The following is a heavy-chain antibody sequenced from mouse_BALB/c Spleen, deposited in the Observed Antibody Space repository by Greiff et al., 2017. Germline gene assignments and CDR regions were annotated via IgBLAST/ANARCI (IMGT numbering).Heavy chain of an antibody. D-gene: IGHD2-10*02. CDR2: IWAGGST. Sequence: QVQLQQSGPGLVAPSQSLSITCTVSGFSLTSYGVHWVRQPPGKGLEWLGVIWAGGSTNYNSALMSRLSISKDNSKSQVFLKMNSLQTDDTAMYYCAGDEYGNPAWFAYWGQGTLVTVSA. J-gene: IGHJ3*01. CDR1: GFSLTSYG. V-gene: IGHV2-9*02. CDR3: AGDEYGNPAWFAY.